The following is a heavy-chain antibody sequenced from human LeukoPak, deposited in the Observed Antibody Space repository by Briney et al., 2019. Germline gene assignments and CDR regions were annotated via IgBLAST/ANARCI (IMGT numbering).Heavy chain of an antibody. CDR3: ARARGGDYDY. Sequence: PSETLSLTCTVSGGSISSSSYYWGWIRQPPGEGLEWIGSIYYSGSTYYNPSLKSRVTISVDTSKNQFSLKLSSVTAADSAVYYCARARGGDYDYWGQGTLVTVSS. J-gene: IGHJ4*02. CDR1: GGSISSSSYY. V-gene: IGHV4-39*01. D-gene: IGHD3-10*01. CDR2: IYYSGST.